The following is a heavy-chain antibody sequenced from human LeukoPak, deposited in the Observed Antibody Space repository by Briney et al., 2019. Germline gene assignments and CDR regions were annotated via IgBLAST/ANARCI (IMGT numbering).Heavy chain of an antibody. Sequence: GGSLRLSCAPSGFTFSSYWMHWVRQAPGKGLVWVSRISSDGSTTTSADSVKGRFTISRDNANNTLYLQMNSLRAEDTAVYYCARRRAAAGLGNWFDPWGQGTLVTVSS. CDR3: ARRRAAAGLGNWFDP. CDR1: GFTFSSYW. J-gene: IGHJ5*02. CDR2: ISSDGSTT. D-gene: IGHD6-13*01. V-gene: IGHV3-74*01.